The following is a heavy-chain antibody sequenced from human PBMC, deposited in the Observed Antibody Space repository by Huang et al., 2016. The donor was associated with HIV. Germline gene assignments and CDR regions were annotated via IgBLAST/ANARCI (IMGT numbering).Heavy chain of an antibody. CDR1: SYIFTNYG. J-gene: IGHJ4*02. CDR3: ARSVAEGHLDF. D-gene: IGHD2-15*01. Sequence: QVQLVQSGAEVKKPGASVWVSCKASSYIFTNYGITWLRQAPGRGLEWMGWVRTYSANTKFEQKFQGRVSMTTDTSTNTAYLELRSLRSDDTAVYFCARSVAEGHLDFWGQGTLVTVSS. CDR2: VRTYSANT. V-gene: IGHV1-18*01.